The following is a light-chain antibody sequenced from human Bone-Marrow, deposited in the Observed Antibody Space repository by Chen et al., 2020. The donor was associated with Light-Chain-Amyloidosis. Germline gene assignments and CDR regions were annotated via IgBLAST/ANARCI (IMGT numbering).Light chain of an antibody. J-gene: IGKJ2*01. V-gene: IGKV3-15*01. CDR2: GVS. CDR3: QQYNSWPYT. Sequence: EIVMTQSPATLSVSPGERATLSCRASQSVRSNLAWYRQKPGQAPRLLNYGVSTRATGIPASCSDSGSGTGFTLTNSGLQSEDLAVYYCQQYNSWPYTVGQGTKLEIK. CDR1: QSVRSN.